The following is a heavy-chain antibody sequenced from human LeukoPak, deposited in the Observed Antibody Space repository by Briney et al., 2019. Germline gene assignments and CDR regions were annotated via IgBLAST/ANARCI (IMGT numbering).Heavy chain of an antibody. J-gene: IGHJ5*02. D-gene: IGHD3-3*01. CDR1: GGSISSYY. CDR3: ARHRSGDFWSGYFLYEFDP. V-gene: IGHV4-59*08. CDR2: IYYTGST. Sequence: SETLSLTCTVSGGSISSYYWSWIRQPPGKGLEWIGYIYYTGSTNYNPSLKSRVTISVDTSKNQFSLKLSSVTAADTAVYYCARHRSGDFWSGYFLYEFDPWGQGTLVTVSS.